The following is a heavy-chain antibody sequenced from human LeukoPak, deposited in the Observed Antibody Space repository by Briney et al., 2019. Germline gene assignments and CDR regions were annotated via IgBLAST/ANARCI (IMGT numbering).Heavy chain of an antibody. V-gene: IGHV4-30-2*01. CDR2: IYHSGST. CDR1: GGSISSGGYS. J-gene: IGHJ3*02. D-gene: IGHD2/OR15-2a*01. Sequence: KPSETLSLTCAVSGGSISSGGYSWSWIRQPPGKGLEWIGYIYHSGSTYYNPSLKSRVTISVDRSKNQFSLKLSSVTAADTAVYYCARSGPHFYYGREIDAFDIWGQGTMVTVSS. CDR3: ARSGPHFYYGREIDAFDI.